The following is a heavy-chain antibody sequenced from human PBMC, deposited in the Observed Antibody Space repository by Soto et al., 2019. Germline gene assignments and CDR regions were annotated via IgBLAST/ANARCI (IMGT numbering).Heavy chain of an antibody. D-gene: IGHD1-1*01. J-gene: IGHJ4*02. Sequence: ASVKVSCKASGYTFTSYDINWVRQATGQGLEWMGWMNPNSGNTGYAQKFQGRVTMTRNTSISTAYMELSSLRSEDTAVYYCARTFSLGNWYVFDYWGQGSLVTVSS. CDR2: MNPNSGNT. CDR3: ARTFSLGNWYVFDY. V-gene: IGHV1-8*01. CDR1: GYTFTSYD.